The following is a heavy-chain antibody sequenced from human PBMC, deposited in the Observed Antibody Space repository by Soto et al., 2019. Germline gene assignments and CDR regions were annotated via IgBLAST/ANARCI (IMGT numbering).Heavy chain of an antibody. CDR3: ASMEGRFLEWLPDY. Sequence: QVQLVQSGAEVKKPGTSVKVSCTASGDTFSSYAISWVRQAPGQGLEWMGGIIPIFGTANYAQKFQGRVTITADESTSTAYMELSSLRSEDTAVYYCASMEGRFLEWLPDYWGQGTLVTVSS. CDR2: IIPIFGTA. CDR1: GDTFSSYA. V-gene: IGHV1-69*01. J-gene: IGHJ4*02. D-gene: IGHD3-3*01.